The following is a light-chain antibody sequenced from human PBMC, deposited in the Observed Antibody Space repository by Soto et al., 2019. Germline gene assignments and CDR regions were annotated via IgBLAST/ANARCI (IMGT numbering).Light chain of an antibody. V-gene: IGLV1-40*01. CDR2: GNS. CDR3: QSYASSLSGSNV. J-gene: IGLJ1*01. Sequence: QSALTQPPSVSGAPGQRVTISCTGSSSNIGAGYDVHWYQQLPGTAPKLLIYGNSNRPSGVPDRFSGSKSGTSASLAITGLQAEDEADYYCQSYASSLSGSNVFGTGTKLTVL. CDR1: SSNIGAGYD.